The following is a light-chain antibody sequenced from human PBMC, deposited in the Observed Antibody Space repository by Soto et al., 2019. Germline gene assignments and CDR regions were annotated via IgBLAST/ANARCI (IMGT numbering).Light chain of an antibody. CDR1: QGISNY. J-gene: IGKJ1*01. CDR3: QKYNSAPQT. Sequence: DIQMTQSPSSLSASVGDRVTITCRASQGISNYLAWYQQKPGKVPKLLIYAASTLQSGVPSRFSGCGSGTDFTLTISSLQTEDAATYYCQKYNSAPQTFGQGTKVEIK. CDR2: AAS. V-gene: IGKV1-27*01.